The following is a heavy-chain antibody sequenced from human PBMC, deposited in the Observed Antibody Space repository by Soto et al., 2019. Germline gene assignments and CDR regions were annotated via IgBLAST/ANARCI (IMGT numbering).Heavy chain of an antibody. Sequence: QVQLVESGGGVVQPGRSLRLSCAASGFTFSYYGMHWVRQAPGKGLEWVAAIWYDGSNKYYGDFVKGRFTISRDNSKNTVYLQMNSLRAEDTAVYYCARGSLFGDYGHHDAYDIWGQGTMVTVSS. J-gene: IGHJ3*02. CDR1: GFTFSYYG. D-gene: IGHD4-17*01. CDR3: ARGSLFGDYGHHDAYDI. V-gene: IGHV3-33*01. CDR2: IWYDGSNK.